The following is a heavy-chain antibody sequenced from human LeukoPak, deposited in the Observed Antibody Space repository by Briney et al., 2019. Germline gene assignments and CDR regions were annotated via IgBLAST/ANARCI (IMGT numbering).Heavy chain of an antibody. CDR2: IYHSGST. V-gene: IGHV4-30-2*01. CDR3: ARASPPDY. Sequence: PSETLSLTCAVSGGSISSGGYSWSWIRQPPGKGLEWIGYIYHSGSTYYNPSLKSRVTISVDGSKNQFSLKLSSVTAADTAVYYCARASPPDYWGQGTLVTVSS. J-gene: IGHJ4*02. CDR1: GGSISSGGYS.